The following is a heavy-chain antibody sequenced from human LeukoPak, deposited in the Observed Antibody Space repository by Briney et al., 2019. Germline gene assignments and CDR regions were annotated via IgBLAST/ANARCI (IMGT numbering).Heavy chain of an antibody. V-gene: IGHV3-7*05. Sequence: GSLRLSCSASGFTFCYYWMSWVRQASGERLEWVANINQDGSEKYFVDSVKGRFTISRDNAKNSLYLQMNSLRAEDTALYYCARDITPPGLFWDSWGQGNLVTVSS. D-gene: IGHD6-13*01. CDR2: INQDGSEK. CDR1: GFTFCYYW. J-gene: IGHJ4*02. CDR3: ARDITPPGLFWDS.